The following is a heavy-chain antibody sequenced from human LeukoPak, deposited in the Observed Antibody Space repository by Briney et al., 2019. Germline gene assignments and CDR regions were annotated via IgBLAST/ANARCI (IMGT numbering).Heavy chain of an antibody. CDR2: IYYSGST. CDR3: ARGARAGYNLEPFDY. V-gene: IGHV4-59*08. J-gene: IGHJ4*02. D-gene: IGHD5-24*01. CDR1: GGSMSSYY. Sequence: SETLSLTCTVSGGSMSSYYWSWIRQPPGKGLKWIGYIYYSGSTKYNPSLKSRVTISVDTSKNQFSLKLSSVTAADTAVYYCARGARAGYNLEPFDYWGQGTLVTVSS.